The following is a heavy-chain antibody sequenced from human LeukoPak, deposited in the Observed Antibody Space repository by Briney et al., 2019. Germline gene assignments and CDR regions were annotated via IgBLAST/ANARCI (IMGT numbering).Heavy chain of an antibody. CDR1: RFTFSSHA. V-gene: IGHV3-23*01. D-gene: IGHD3-22*01. J-gene: IGHJ5*02. Sequence: GGSLRLSCAAARFTFSSHAMAWVRQAPGKGREWVSGINNSGDKTYYADSVKGRFTISRDNSKNTGSLHMNSPRAGDTAVYYCARRLYHEHNSSGYPSNWFDPWGQGTLVAVSS. CDR2: INNSGDKT. CDR3: ARRLYHEHNSSGYPSNWFDP.